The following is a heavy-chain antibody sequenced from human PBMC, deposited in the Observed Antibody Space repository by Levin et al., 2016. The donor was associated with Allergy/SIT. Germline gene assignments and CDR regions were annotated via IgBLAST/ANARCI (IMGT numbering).Heavy chain of an antibody. D-gene: IGHD6-13*01. J-gene: IGHJ6*02. CDR1: GYTFTGYY. CDR2: INPNSGGT. V-gene: IGHV1-2*02. Sequence: ASVKVSCKASGYTFTGYYMHWVRQAPGQGLEWMGWINPNSGGTNYAQHFQGRVTMTRDTSISTAYMELSRLTSDDTAVYYCARDADYYYGMDVWGQGTTVTVSS. CDR3: ARDADYYYGMDV.